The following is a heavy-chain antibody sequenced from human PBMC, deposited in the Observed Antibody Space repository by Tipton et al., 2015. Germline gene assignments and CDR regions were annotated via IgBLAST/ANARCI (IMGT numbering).Heavy chain of an antibody. CDR1: GFTFSSYA. CDR2: ISYDGSNK. J-gene: IGHJ4*02. CDR3: ARDILNDFCSGWPEEY. D-gene: IGHD3-3*01. V-gene: IGHV3-30*01. Sequence: SLRLSCAAFGFTFSSYAMHWVRQAPGKGLEWVAIISYDGSNKNYADSVKGRFTISRDNSKHTLYLQMNSLRVEDTAVYYCARDILNDFCSGWPEEYWGQGTLVTVSS.